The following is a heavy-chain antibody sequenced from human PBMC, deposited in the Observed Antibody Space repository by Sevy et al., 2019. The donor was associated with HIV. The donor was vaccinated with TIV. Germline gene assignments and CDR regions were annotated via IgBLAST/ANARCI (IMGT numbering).Heavy chain of an antibody. CDR1: GYTFTSYG. J-gene: IGHJ4*02. Sequence: ASVKVSCKASGYTFTSYGISWVRQAPGQGLEWMGWISAYNGNTNYAQKLQGRITMTTDTSTSTAYMELRSLRSDDTALYFCARDLGGYYDSSGYYPIDYWGQGTLVTVSS. CDR3: ARDLGGYYDSSGYYPIDY. D-gene: IGHD3-22*01. V-gene: IGHV1-18*01. CDR2: ISAYNGNT.